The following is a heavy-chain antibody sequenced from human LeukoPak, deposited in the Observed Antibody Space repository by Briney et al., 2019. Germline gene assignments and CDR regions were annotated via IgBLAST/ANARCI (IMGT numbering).Heavy chain of an antibody. J-gene: IGHJ3*02. V-gene: IGHV1-2*04. CDR1: GYTFTSYY. D-gene: IGHD3-10*01. Sequence: ASVKVSCKASGYTFTSYYMHWVRQAPGQGLEWMGIINPNSGGTNYAQKFQGWVTMTRDTSISTAYMELSRLRSDDTAVYYCARPPPLNMVRGVMDAFDIWGQGTMVTVSS. CDR3: ARPPPLNMVRGVMDAFDI. CDR2: INPNSGGT.